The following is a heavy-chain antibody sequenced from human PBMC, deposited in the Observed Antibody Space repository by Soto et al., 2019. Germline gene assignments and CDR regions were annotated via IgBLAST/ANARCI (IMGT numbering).Heavy chain of an antibody. V-gene: IGHV4-34*01. CDR2: INHSGST. CDR3: AGSRLRLGELSWDYGMDV. Sequence: PSETLSLTCAVYGGSFSGYYWSWIRQPPGKGLEWIGEINHSGSTNYNPSLKSRVTISVDTSKNQFSLKLSSVTAADTAVYYCAGSRLRLGELSWDYGMDVWGQGTTVTVSS. CDR1: GGSFSGYY. J-gene: IGHJ6*02. D-gene: IGHD3-16*02.